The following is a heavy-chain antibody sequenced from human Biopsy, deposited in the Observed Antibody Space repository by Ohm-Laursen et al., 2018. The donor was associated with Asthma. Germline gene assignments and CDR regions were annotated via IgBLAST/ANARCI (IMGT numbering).Heavy chain of an antibody. CDR1: GYTFNSAG. CDR2: ISVYNGNT. D-gene: IGHD3-10*01. V-gene: IGHV1-18*01. J-gene: IGHJ6*02. CDR3: ARAVDYSHYYGIDV. Sequence: GSSVQVSCKTSGYTFNSAGITWVRQAPGQGLEWMGWISVYNGNTKVAQKLQDRVTMITDTSTSTAYMELRSLRSDDPAVYFCARAVDYSHYYGIDVWGQGTTVTVS.